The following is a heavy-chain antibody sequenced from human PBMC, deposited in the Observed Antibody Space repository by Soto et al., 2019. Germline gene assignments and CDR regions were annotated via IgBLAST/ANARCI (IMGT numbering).Heavy chain of an antibody. J-gene: IGHJ6*02. V-gene: IGHV5-51*01. CDR3: VRHIQSGYYYAMEV. CDR1: WYRFTNYW. CDR2: IYPGDSDT. D-gene: IGHD1-1*01. Sequence: PGESLELSCNGSWYRFTNYWIGWVLEMPAKGLDGMGIIYPGDSDTKYSPSFQGQVTISADKSISTAYLQWSSLKASDTAMYYCVRHIQSGYYYAMEVLGEPTTV.